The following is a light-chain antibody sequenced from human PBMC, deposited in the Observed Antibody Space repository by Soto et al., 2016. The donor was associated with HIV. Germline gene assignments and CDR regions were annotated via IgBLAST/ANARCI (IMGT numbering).Light chain of an antibody. Sequence: DIQLTQSPSFLSASVGDRVTITCRASQDIASYLTWYQQKPGKAPKLLIHTASALQSGVPSRFSGSGSGTEYTLTISSLQPEDFATYYCQQYISYSFGPGTKVDIK. CDR1: QDIASY. CDR3: QQYISYS. CDR2: TAS. V-gene: IGKV1-9*01. J-gene: IGKJ3*01.